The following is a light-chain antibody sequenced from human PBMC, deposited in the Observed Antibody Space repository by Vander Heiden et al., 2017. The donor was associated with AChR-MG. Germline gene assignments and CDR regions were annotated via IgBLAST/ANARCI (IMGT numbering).Light chain of an antibody. J-gene: IGLJ2*01. CDR1: KLGDKY. CDR2: QDN. Sequence: SYELTQPPSVSVSPGQTASITCSGDKLGDKYTSWYQQEPGQSPVLVIYQDNRRPSGIPERFSASNSGNTATLTISGTQAMDEADYYCQAWDTSTVLFGGGTKLTVL. CDR3: QAWDTSTVL. V-gene: IGLV3-1*01.